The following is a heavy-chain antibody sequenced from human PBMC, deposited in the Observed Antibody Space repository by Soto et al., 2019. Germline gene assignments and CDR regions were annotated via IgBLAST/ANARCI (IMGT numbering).Heavy chain of an antibody. D-gene: IGHD2-2*02. J-gene: IGHJ6*02. V-gene: IGHV4-59*01. CDR2: IYYSGST. CDR3: AREGHCSSTSCYTSGMDV. Sequence: QVQLQESGPGLVKPSETLSLTCTVSGGSISSYYWSWIRQPPGKGLEWIGYIYYSGSTNYNPSLKGRVTISVDTSKHQFSLKLSSVTAADTAVYYCAREGHCSSTSCYTSGMDVWGQGTTVTVSS. CDR1: GGSISSYY.